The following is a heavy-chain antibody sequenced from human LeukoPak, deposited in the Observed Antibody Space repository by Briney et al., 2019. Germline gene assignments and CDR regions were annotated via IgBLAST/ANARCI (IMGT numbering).Heavy chain of an antibody. D-gene: IGHD6-19*01. Sequence: PGGSLRLSCAASGFTLSSYDMHLVRQATGKGLEWVSAIGTAGDTYYPGSAKGRFTISRENAKNSLYLQMNSLRAGDTAVYYCARGPYSSGWYKGVDYFDYWGQGTLVIVSS. CDR2: IGTAGDT. CDR3: ARGPYSSGWYKGVDYFDY. CDR1: GFTLSSYD. J-gene: IGHJ4*02. V-gene: IGHV3-13*01.